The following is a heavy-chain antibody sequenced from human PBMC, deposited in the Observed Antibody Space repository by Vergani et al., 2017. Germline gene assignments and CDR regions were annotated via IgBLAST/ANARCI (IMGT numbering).Heavy chain of an antibody. Sequence: QVQLVESGGGVVQPGRSLRLSCAASGFAFNYYGMHWVRQAPGKGLEWVAFISNDGSNKYYADSVKGRFTISRDNSKNTLYLQMNSLRAEDTAVYYCAGLILTNSNYYYYMDVWGKGTTVTVSS. D-gene: IGHD3-22*01. CDR3: AGLILTNSNYYYYMDV. J-gene: IGHJ6*03. CDR2: ISNDGSNK. CDR1: GFAFNYYG. V-gene: IGHV3-30*03.